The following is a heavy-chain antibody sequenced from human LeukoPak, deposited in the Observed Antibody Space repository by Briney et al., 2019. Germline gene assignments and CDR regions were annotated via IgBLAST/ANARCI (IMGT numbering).Heavy chain of an antibody. CDR3: ATYSSGRRGYYFDS. J-gene: IGHJ4*02. D-gene: IGHD6-19*01. CDR2: RYRGKTT. Sequence: PGGSLRLACAASGLTLGSNYMRWVRQAPGKGLEWVANRYRGKTTYLCVSVRGRFTNSRDKSKNRLHLQMNSLRAEDTAVYYCATYSSGRRGYYFDSWGQGTLVTVSS. CDR1: GLTLGSNY. V-gene: IGHV3-66*01.